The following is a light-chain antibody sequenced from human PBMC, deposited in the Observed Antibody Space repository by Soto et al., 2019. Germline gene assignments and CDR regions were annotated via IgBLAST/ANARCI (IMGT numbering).Light chain of an antibody. CDR1: QNIDNY. CDR2: ATS. Sequence: DIPMTQSPSSLSASLGDRVTITCRASQNIDNYLNWYQHKPGKAPKLLIYATSTLHGGVPARFSGSGSGTEFTLTISTLQDEDFATYLCQESYSTPAVSFGGGTKVEIK. V-gene: IGKV1-39*01. J-gene: IGKJ4*01. CDR3: QESYSTPAVS.